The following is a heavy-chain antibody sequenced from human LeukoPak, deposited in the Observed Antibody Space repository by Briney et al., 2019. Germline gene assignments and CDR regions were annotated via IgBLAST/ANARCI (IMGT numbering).Heavy chain of an antibody. CDR1: GFAFSSYS. CDR2: IWYDGSNK. D-gene: IGHD6-19*01. V-gene: IGHV3-33*08. J-gene: IGHJ4*02. CDR3: ARDRLRAVAATGGFDF. Sequence: GGSLRLSCAASGFAFSSYSMNWVRQAPGKGLEWVALIWYDGSNKFYADSVNGRFTISRDNSKNTLYLQMNSLRAEDTAVYYCARDRLRAVAATGGFDFWGQGTLVTVSS.